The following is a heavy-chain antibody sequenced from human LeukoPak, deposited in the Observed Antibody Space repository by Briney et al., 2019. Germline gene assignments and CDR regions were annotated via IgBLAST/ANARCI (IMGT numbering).Heavy chain of an antibody. V-gene: IGHV5-51*01. CDR1: GYSFTSYW. CDR2: IYPGDSDT. Sequence: GESLKISCKGSGYSFTSYWIGWVRQMPGKGLEWMGIIYPGDSDTTYSPSFQGQVTISADKSISTAYLQWTSLKASDTAMYFCARHRDDSSAFDIWGQGTMVTVSS. J-gene: IGHJ3*02. D-gene: IGHD4-11*01. CDR3: ARHRDDSSAFDI.